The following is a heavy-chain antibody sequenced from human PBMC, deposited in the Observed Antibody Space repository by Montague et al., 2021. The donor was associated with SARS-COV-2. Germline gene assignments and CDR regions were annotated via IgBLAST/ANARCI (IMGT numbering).Heavy chain of an antibody. CDR1: GFSLSTSGMC. V-gene: IGHV2-70*11. J-gene: IGHJ6*02. Sequence: VKPTQTLTLTCTFSGFSLSTSGMCVSWIRQPPGKAPEWLARIDWDDDKYYSTSLKTRLTISKDTSKNQVVLTMTNMDPVDTATYYCARTHYDILPGYYYDMDVWGQGTTVTVSS. CDR3: ARTHYDILPGYYYDMDV. CDR2: IDWDDDK. D-gene: IGHD3-9*01.